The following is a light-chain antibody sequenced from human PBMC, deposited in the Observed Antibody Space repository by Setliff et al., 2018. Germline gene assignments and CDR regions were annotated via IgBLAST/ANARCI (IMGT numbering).Light chain of an antibody. CDR1: ESLLHSDGKTY. J-gene: IGKJ1*01. CDR2: DVS. Sequence: VVTQTPPSLSVTPGQPASISCRSSESLLHSDGKTYLYWFLQKAGQSPQLLIYDVSNRFSGVPDRFSGSGSGTDFTLKISRVEAEDVGVYYCMQRTQLPGTFGQGTKVDIK. V-gene: IGKV2D-29*02. CDR3: MQRTQLPGT.